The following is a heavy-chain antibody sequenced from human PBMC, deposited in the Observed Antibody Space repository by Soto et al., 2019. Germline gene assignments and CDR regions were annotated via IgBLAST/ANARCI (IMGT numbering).Heavy chain of an antibody. CDR2: ISPFNGHT. CDR1: GDTFTNIG. J-gene: IGHJ5*02. V-gene: IGHV1-18*01. Sequence: VASVKVSCTASGDTFTNIGISWVRQAPGQGLEWVGWISPFNGHTHYAQKFQGRLTLTTDTATTTGFLELRSLRSDDTAVYYCAREPPRATAGLNYFDPWGQGTLVTVSS. CDR3: AREPPRATAGLNYFDP. D-gene: IGHD6-13*01.